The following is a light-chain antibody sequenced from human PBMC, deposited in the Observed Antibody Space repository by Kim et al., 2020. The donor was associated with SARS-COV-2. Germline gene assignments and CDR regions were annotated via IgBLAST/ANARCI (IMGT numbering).Light chain of an antibody. V-gene: IGKV3-15*01. CDR2: GAS. Sequence: PPGKGAPPSSRAQQVVSSNVAWDQQKPGQAPRLLIYGASTRATGVPARFSGSGSGTEFTLTISRLQAEDVAVYYWQQYTSWRGAFGQGTRVEIK. CDR3: QQYTSWRGA. J-gene: IGKJ1*01. CDR1: QVVSSN.